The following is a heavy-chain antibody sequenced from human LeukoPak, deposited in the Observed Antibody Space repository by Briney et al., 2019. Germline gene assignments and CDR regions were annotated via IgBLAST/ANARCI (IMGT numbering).Heavy chain of an antibody. CDR1: GYTSTGYY. D-gene: IGHD1-26*01. Sequence: ASVKVSCKASGYTSTGYYMHWVRQAPGQGLEWMGWINPNSGGTNYAQKFQGRVTMTRDTSISTAYMELSRLRSDDTAVYYCARDPPGGDSGSYAFDYWGQGTLVTVSS. CDR2: INPNSGGT. CDR3: ARDPPGGDSGSYAFDY. J-gene: IGHJ4*02. V-gene: IGHV1-2*02.